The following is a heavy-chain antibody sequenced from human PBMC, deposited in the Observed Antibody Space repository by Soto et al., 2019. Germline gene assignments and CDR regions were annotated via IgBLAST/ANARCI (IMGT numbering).Heavy chain of an antibody. D-gene: IGHD2-15*01. CDR3: ARAPGYCSGGSCFSFDP. CDR2: INAGDDNT. CDR1: GYTFTSYY. V-gene: IGHV1-3*01. Sequence: ASVKVSCKAFGYTFTSYYMHWVRQAPGQRLEWMGWINAGDDNTKYSEKFQGRVTITRDTSASTAYMELSSLRSEDTAVYYCARAPGYCSGGSCFSFDPWGQGTLVTVSS. J-gene: IGHJ5*02.